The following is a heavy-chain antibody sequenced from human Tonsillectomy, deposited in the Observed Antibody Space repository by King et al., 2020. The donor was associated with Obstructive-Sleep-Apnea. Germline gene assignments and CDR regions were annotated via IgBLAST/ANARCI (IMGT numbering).Heavy chain of an antibody. CDR2: IRYDGSNK. D-gene: IGHD5-18*01. CDR3: AKDRDSYGYEAFDY. Sequence: QLVQSGGGVVQPGGSLRLSCAASGFTFSSYGMHWVRQAPGKGLDGVAFIRYDGSNKYYADSVKGRFTISRDNSKNTLYLQMNSLRAEDTAVYYCAKDRDSYGYEAFDYWGQGTLVTVSS. CDR1: GFTFSSYG. V-gene: IGHV3-30*02. J-gene: IGHJ4*02.